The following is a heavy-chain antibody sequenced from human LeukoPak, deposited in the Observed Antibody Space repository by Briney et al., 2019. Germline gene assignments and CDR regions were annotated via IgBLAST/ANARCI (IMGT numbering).Heavy chain of an antibody. J-gene: IGHJ6*02. CDR2: ISPYNGNT. V-gene: IGHV1-18*01. D-gene: IGHD5-12*01. CDR3: ARDQTQGGYSGYDRRIGPHYGMDV. Sequence: GASVKVSCKASGYTFTSYGISWVRQAPGQGLEWMGWISPYNGNTNYAQKLQGRVTMTTDTSTSTAYMELRSLRSDDTAVYYCARDQTQGGYSGYDRRIGPHYGMDVWGQGTTVTVSS. CDR1: GYTFTSYG.